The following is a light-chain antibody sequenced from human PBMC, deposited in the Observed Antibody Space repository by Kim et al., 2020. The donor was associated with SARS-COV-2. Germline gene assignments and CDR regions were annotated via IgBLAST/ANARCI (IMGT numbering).Light chain of an antibody. Sequence: DIQMTQSPSSLSASVGDRITIACRTSQNIMTYLNWYQQKPGKAPKLLIYTAVSLESGVPSRFSGNGSGTEFTLTISSLQLDDFATYYCQQSFSMPRTFGRGTKVDIK. J-gene: IGKJ1*01. CDR2: TAV. CDR3: QQSFSMPRT. V-gene: IGKV1-39*01. CDR1: QNIMTY.